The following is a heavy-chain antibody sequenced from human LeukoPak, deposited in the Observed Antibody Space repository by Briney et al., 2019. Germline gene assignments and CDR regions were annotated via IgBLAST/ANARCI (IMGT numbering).Heavy chain of an antibody. J-gene: IGHJ4*02. CDR3: ARGEGPNWFVDY. Sequence: ASVKVSCKASGYTFTGYYMHWVRQAPGQGLEWMGWINPNSGGTNYAQKFQGRVTMTSDTCISTAYMGVSRLRSDDTAVYYCARGEGPNWFVDYWGQGTLVTVSS. CDR1: GYTFTGYY. V-gene: IGHV1-2*02. D-gene: IGHD7-27*01. CDR2: INPNSGGT.